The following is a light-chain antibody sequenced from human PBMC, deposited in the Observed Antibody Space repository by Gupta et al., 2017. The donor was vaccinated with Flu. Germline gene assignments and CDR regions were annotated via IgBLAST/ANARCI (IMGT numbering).Light chain of an antibody. CDR1: QRISTMS. CDR3: HQSDTSPFS. Sequence: EIVLTQSPGTLSLAPGEEATLSCRASQRISTMSSAWYQQRPGQAPRLLIYGASIRAAGIPDRFSGSGSGTDFTLTISRLEPDDFAVYYCHQSDTSPFSFGPGTKVENK. CDR2: GAS. V-gene: IGKV3-20*01. J-gene: IGKJ3*01.